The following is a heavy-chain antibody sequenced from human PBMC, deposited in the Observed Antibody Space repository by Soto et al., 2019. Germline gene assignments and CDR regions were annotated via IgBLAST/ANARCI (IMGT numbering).Heavy chain of an antibody. V-gene: IGHV3-30-3*01. CDR3: ARDYYRFNSGYGFSMDV. J-gene: IGHJ6*02. D-gene: IGHD5-12*01. CDR1: GFTFSSYA. CDR2: ISYDGSYK. Sequence: QVQLVESGGGVVQPGRSLRLSCAASGFTFSSYAMHWVRQAPGKGLEWVAVISYDGSYKYYTDSVKGRITISRDKSKNTLYLQMNSLRAEDTAVYYCARDYYRFNSGYGFSMDVWGQGTTVTVSS.